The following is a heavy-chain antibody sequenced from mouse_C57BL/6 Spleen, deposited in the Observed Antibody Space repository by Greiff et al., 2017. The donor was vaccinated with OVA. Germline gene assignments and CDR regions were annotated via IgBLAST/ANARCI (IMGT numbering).Heavy chain of an antibody. Sequence: QVQLKQSGPELVKPGASVKISCKASGYAFSSSWMNWVKQRPGKGLEWIGRIYPGDGDTNYNGKFKGKATLTADKSSSTAYMQLSSLTSEDSAVYFCARGGSITTVVALDYWGQGTTLTVSS. D-gene: IGHD1-1*01. V-gene: IGHV1-82*01. CDR1: GYAFSSSW. CDR2: IYPGDGDT. J-gene: IGHJ2*01. CDR3: ARGGSITTVVALDY.